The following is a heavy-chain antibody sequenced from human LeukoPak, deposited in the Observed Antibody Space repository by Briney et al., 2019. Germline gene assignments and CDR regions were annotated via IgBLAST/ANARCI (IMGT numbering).Heavy chain of an antibody. CDR2: ISGSGGST. Sequence: PGGSLRLSCAASEFTFSSYAMSWVRQAPGKGLEWVSVISGSGGSTYYADSVKGRFTISRDNSKNTLYLQMNSLRAEDTAVYYCAKENYDSSGNWFDPWGQGTLVTVSS. CDR1: EFTFSSYA. J-gene: IGHJ5*02. D-gene: IGHD3-22*01. CDR3: AKENYDSSGNWFDP. V-gene: IGHV3-23*01.